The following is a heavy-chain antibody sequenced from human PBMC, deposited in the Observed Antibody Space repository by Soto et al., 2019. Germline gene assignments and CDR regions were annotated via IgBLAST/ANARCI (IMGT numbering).Heavy chain of an antibody. J-gene: IGHJ4*02. CDR1: GFTFSSYA. D-gene: IGHD3-3*01. CDR3: AKMEGDFWSGYADFDY. V-gene: IGHV3-23*01. CDR2: ISGSGGST. Sequence: EVPLLESGGGLVQHGGSLRLSCAASGFTFSSYAMSWVRQAPGKGLEWVSAISGSGGSTYYADSVKGRFTISRDNSKNTLSLQMNSLRAEDTAVYYCAKMEGDFWSGYADFDYCVQGTLVNVSS.